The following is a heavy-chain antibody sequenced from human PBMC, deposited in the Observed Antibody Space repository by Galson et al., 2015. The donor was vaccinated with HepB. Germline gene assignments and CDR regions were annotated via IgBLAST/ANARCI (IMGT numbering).Heavy chain of an antibody. J-gene: IGHJ4*02. V-gene: IGHV3-49*04. CDR1: GFTFGDYA. CDR2: IRSKAYGGTT. D-gene: IGHD4-17*01. CDR3: TFTVPEHFDY. Sequence: SLRLSCAASGFTFGDYAMSWVRQAPGKGLEWVGFIRSKAYGGTTEYAASVKGRFTIPRDDSKSIAYLQMNSLKTEDTAVYYCTFTVPEHFDYWGQGTLVTVSS.